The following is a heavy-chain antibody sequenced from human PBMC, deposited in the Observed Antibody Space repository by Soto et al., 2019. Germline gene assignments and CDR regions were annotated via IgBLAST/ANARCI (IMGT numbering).Heavy chain of an antibody. CDR2: IYYSGST. CDR3: ARGQPDYYDSSGYYYFDY. V-gene: IGHV4-59*01. J-gene: IGHJ4*02. Sequence: PSETLSLTCTVSGGSISSYYWSWIRQPPGKGLEWIGYIYYSGSTNYNPSLKSRVTISVDTSKRQIALKLSSVTAADTAVYYCARGQPDYYDSSGYYYFDYWGQGTRVTVSS. CDR1: GGSISSYY. D-gene: IGHD3-22*01.